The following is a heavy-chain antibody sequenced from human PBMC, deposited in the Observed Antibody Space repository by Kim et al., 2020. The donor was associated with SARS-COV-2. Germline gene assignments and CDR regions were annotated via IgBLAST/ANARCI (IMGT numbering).Heavy chain of an antibody. CDR3: ARDSLERRDGMDV. J-gene: IGHJ6*02. CDR2: IYYSGST. CDR1: GGSISSGGYY. Sequence: SESLSLTCTVSGGSISSGGYYWSWIRQHPGKGLEWIGYIYYSGSTYYNPSLKSRVTISVDTSKNQFSLKLSSVTAADTAVYYCARDSLERRDGMDVWGQGTTVTVSS. D-gene: IGHD1-1*01. V-gene: IGHV4-31*03.